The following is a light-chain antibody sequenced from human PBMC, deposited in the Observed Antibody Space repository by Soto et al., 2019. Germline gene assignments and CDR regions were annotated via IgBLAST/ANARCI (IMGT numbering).Light chain of an antibody. CDR3: QQYYSIVLT. V-gene: IGKV4-1*01. CDR1: QSVLNSANNKNY. J-gene: IGKJ4*01. CDR2: WAS. Sequence: DIVMTQSPDSLAVSLGERTTINCKSSQSVLNSANNKNYIAWYQQKPREPPKLLIYWASTRESGVPDRFSGSGSGTDFTLTISSLQAEDVAVYYCQQYYSIVLTFGGGTTVEIK.